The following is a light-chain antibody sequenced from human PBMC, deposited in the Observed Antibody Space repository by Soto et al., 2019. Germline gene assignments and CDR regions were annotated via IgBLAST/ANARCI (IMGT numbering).Light chain of an antibody. CDR2: EDN. CDR1: SSDVGGYNY. Sequence: QSALTQPPSASGSPGQSVTISCTGTSSDVGGYNYVSWYQQHPGKAPKLMIYEDNKRPSGVPDRFSGSKSGNTASLTVSGLQAEDEADYYCSSYAGSNNLVFGGGTKLTVL. V-gene: IGLV2-8*01. CDR3: SSYAGSNNLV. J-gene: IGLJ2*01.